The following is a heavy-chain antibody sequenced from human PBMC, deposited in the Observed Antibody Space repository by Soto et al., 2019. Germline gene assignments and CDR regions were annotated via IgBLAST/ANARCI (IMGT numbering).Heavy chain of an antibody. V-gene: IGHV3-15*01. Sequence: EVQLVESGGGLVKPGGSLRLSCAASGFTFSNAWMNWVRQGPGKGLEWVGRIKSKAYGGTTDYAAPVKGRFTISRDDSRDTLYLQMNSLKTEDTAVYYCTTTLGYCRTSCPWGQGSLVTVSS. D-gene: IGHD2-15*01. J-gene: IGHJ5*02. CDR2: IKSKAYGGTT. CDR1: GFTFSNAW. CDR3: TTTLGYCRTSCP.